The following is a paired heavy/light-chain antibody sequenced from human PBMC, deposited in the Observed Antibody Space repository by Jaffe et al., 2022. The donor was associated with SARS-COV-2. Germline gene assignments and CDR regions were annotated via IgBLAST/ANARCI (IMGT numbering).Heavy chain of an antibody. CDR2: MNPNSGST. J-gene: IGHJ4*02. D-gene: IGHD3-22*01. V-gene: IGHV1-8*01. CDR3: ARGLGDYDSSGYYYNLDY. Sequence: QVQLVQSGAEVKKPGASVKVSCKASGYTFTSYDINWVRQATGQGLEWMGWMNPNSGSTGYAQKFQGRVTMTRNTSMRTGYMELSSLRSEDTAVYYCARGLGDYDSSGYYYNLDYWGQGTLVTVSS. CDR1: GYTFTSYD.
Light chain of an antibody. V-gene: IGLV1-47*01. CDR2: RNN. J-gene: IGLJ1*01. Sequence: QSVLTQPPSASGTPGQRVIVSCSGSSSNIGSNYVYWYQQLPGTAPKLFIYRNNQRPSGVPDRFSGSKSGTSASLAISGLRSEDEADYYCAAWDDSLSGYVFGTGTKVTVL. CDR1: SSNIGSNY. CDR3: AAWDDSLSGYV.